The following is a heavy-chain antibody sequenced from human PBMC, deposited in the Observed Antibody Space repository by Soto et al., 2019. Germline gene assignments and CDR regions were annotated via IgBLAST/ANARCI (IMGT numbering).Heavy chain of an antibody. V-gene: IGHV1-24*01. CDR2: FDPEHGET. CDR1: GYTLTELS. Sequence: ASVKVSCKVPGYTLTELSMHWVRQAPGKGIEWMGGFDPEHGETIFAQKFQGRVTMTEDASTDTAYMELSSLRSEDTAVYYCASRGSVRKRGTFDLWGQGTMVTVSS. D-gene: IGHD3-16*01. J-gene: IGHJ3*01. CDR3: ASRGSVRKRGTFDL.